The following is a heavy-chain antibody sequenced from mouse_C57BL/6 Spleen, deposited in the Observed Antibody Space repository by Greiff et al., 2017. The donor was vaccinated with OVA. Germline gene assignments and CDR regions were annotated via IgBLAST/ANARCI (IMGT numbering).Heavy chain of an antibody. J-gene: IGHJ1*03. CDR3: APYDGYYNFDV. CDR2: IHPNSGST. CDR1: GYTFTSYW. D-gene: IGHD2-3*01. Sequence: VQLQQPGAELVKPGASVKLSCKASGYTFTSYWMHWVKQRPGQGLEWIGMIHPNSGSTNYNEKFKSKATLTVDKSSSTAYMQLSSLTSEDSAVYYCAPYDGYYNFDVWGTGTTVTVSS. V-gene: IGHV1-64*01.